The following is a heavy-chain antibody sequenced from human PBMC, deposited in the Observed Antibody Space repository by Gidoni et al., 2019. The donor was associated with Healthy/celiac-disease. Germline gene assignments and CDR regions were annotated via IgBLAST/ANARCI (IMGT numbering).Heavy chain of an antibody. D-gene: IGHD1-26*01. J-gene: IGHJ4*02. V-gene: IGHV5-51*01. CDR2: IYPGDSDT. CDR3: ARGSIVENTTSSFDF. Sequence: EVQLVQSGAEVKKPGESLKISCKGSGYSFINYWIGWVRQMPGKGLEWMGIIYPGDSDTRYSPSFQGHVTISADKSISTAYLQWGGLRASDTALYYCARGSIVENTTSSFDFWGQGTLVTVSS. CDR1: GYSFINYW.